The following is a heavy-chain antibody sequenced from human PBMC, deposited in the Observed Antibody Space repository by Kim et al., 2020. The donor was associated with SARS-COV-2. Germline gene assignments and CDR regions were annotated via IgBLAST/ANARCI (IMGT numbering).Heavy chain of an antibody. CDR3: ARRLSNTFVWGSHYFDL. D-gene: IGHD3-16*01. CDR1: GGSFSGYY. J-gene: IGHJ3*01. V-gene: IGHV4-34*01. Sequence: SETLSLTCAVYGGSFSGYYWSWIRQPPGKGLEWIGEINHSGRTNYNPSLKSRVTISVDTSKNQFSLKLTSVTAADTALFYCARRLSNTFVWGSHYFDLWG. CDR2: INHSGRT.